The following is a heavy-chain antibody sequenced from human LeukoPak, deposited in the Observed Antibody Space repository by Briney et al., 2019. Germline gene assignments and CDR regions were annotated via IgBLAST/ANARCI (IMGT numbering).Heavy chain of an antibody. Sequence: GGSLRLSCAASGFTFSSYSMNWVRQAPGKGLEWVSYISSSSSIYYADSVKGRFTIFRDNAKNSLYLQMNSLRAEDTAVYYCARDVLTVAGLDYWGQGTLVTVSS. D-gene: IGHD6-19*01. J-gene: IGHJ4*02. CDR3: ARDVLTVAGLDY. CDR2: ISSSSSI. V-gene: IGHV3-48*01. CDR1: GFTFSSYS.